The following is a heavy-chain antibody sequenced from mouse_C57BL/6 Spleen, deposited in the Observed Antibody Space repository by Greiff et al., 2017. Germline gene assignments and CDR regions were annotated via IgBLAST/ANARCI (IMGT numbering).Heavy chain of an antibody. Sequence: QVQLQQPGAELVKPGASVKLSCKASGYTFTSYWMHWVKQRPGQGLEWIGMIHPNSGSTNYNEKFKSKATLTVDKSSSTAYMQLSSLTSEDSAVYYCAGEAYYSNSPLNFDVWGTGTTVTVSS. CDR1: GYTFTSYW. CDR3: AGEAYYSNSPLNFDV. V-gene: IGHV1-64*01. D-gene: IGHD2-5*01. J-gene: IGHJ1*03. CDR2: IHPNSGST.